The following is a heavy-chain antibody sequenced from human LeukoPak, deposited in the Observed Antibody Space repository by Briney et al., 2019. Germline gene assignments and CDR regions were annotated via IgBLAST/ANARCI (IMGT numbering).Heavy chain of an antibody. Sequence: GGSLRLSCAASGFTFSSFWMTWVRQAPGKGLEWVANTNPDGSEKYYVDSVKGRFTISRDNARNSVFLQMSSLRAEDTAPYDCARGLSGGYWGQGTLVTVSS. V-gene: IGHV3-7*01. J-gene: IGHJ4*02. CDR2: TNPDGSEK. CDR3: ARGLSGGY. CDR1: GFTFSSFW. D-gene: IGHD4-23*01.